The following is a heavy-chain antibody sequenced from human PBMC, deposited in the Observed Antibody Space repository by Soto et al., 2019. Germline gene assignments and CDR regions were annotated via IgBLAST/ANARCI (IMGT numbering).Heavy chain of an antibody. Sequence: QVQLVQSGAEVKKPGASVKVSCKASGYTFTSYDINWVRQATGQGLEWMGWMNPNSGNTGYAQKXQGRVTMTRTXXIXTXSMELSSLRSEDTAVYYCARGRVVLVPAARNNWFDPWGQGTLVTVSS. V-gene: IGHV1-8*01. D-gene: IGHD2-2*01. CDR1: GYTFTSYD. J-gene: IGHJ5*02. CDR3: ARGRVVLVPAARNNWFDP. CDR2: MNPNSGNT.